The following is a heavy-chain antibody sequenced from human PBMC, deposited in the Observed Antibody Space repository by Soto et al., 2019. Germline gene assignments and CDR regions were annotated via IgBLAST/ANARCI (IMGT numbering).Heavy chain of an antibody. CDR1: GYTFTSYD. D-gene: IGHD5-18*01. V-gene: IGHV1-8*01. J-gene: IGHJ4*02. CDR2: MNPNSGNT. Sequence: QVQLVQSGAEVKKPGASVKVSCKASGYTFTSYDINWVRQATGQGLEWMGWMNPNSGNTGYAQKFQGRVTTTRNTSISTAYMELSSMRSEDTAVYYCARGHSVDTAMVTSFWGQGTLVSVSS. CDR3: ARGHSVDTAMVTSF.